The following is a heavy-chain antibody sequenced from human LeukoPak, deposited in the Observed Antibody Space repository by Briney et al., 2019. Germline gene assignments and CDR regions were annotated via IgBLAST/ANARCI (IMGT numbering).Heavy chain of an antibody. CDR3: AKEFKSSGWYVVDY. CDR2: ISYDGSNK. Sequence: GRSLRLSCAASGVTFSSYGMHWVRQAPGKGLEWGAVISYDGSNKYYADSVKGRFTISRDNSKSTLYLQMNSLRAEDTAVYYCAKEFKSSGWYVVDYWGQGTLVTVSS. CDR1: GVTFSSYG. D-gene: IGHD6-19*01. V-gene: IGHV3-30*18. J-gene: IGHJ4*02.